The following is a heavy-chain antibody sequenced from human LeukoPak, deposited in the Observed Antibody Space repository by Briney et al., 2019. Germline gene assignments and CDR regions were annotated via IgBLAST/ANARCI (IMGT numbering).Heavy chain of an antibody. V-gene: IGHV4-4*07. D-gene: IGHD3-22*01. CDR1: GGSISSNY. CDR3: ARDLFLGLHYYDSSGYSR. CDR2: IHISGST. J-gene: IGHJ4*02. Sequence: SETLSLTCTVSGGSISSNYWSWIRQSAGKGLEWIGRIHISGSTNYNPSLKSRVTISVDKSKNQFSLKLSSVTAADTAVYYCARDLFLGLHYYDSSGYSRWGQGTLVTVSS.